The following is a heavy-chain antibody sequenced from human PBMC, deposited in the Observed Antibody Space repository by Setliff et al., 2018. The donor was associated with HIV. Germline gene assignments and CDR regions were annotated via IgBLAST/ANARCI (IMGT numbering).Heavy chain of an antibody. Sequence: LRLSCAASGFTFSSYSMNWVRQAPGKGLEWVSSISSSSSYIYYADSVKGRFTISRDSSRNTLYLQMNSLRAEDTAVYYCAGARAAGAEYFHYWGQGTLVTVSS. V-gene: IGHV3-21*01. CDR3: AGARAAGAEYFHY. CDR1: GFTFSSYS. D-gene: IGHD2-15*01. CDR2: ISSSSSYI. J-gene: IGHJ1*01.